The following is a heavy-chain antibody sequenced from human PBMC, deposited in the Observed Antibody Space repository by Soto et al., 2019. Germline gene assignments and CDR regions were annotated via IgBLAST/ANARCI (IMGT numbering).Heavy chain of an antibody. CDR3: GRAVTMRAIGYAFDI. Sequence: ASVKVSCKASGGTFSSYTISWVRQAPGQGLEWMGRIIPILGIANYAQKFQGRVTITADKSTSTAYMELSSLRSEGTAVYYCGRAVTMRAIGYAFDIWGQGTMVTVSS. CDR1: GGTFSSYT. CDR2: IIPILGIA. V-gene: IGHV1-69*02. J-gene: IGHJ3*02. D-gene: IGHD3-22*01.